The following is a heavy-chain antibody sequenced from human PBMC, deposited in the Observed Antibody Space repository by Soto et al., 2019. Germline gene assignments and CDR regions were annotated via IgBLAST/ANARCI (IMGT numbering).Heavy chain of an antibody. V-gene: IGHV4-34*09. Sequence: SETLSLTCAVYGGSFSGYYWTWIRQPPGTGLEWIGEINHSGSTNYNPSLKSRVTISVDTSKNQFSLKLSSVTAADTAVYYCATYVEMATTNLDAFDIWGQGTMVTVSS. J-gene: IGHJ3*02. D-gene: IGHD1-1*01. CDR3: ATYVEMATTNLDAFDI. CDR2: INHSGST. CDR1: GGSFSGYY.